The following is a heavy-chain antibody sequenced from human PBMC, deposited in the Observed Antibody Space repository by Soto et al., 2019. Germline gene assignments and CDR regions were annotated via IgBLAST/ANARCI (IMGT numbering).Heavy chain of an antibody. CDR2: IYPGDSDT. J-gene: IGHJ6*03. V-gene: IGHV5-51*01. CDR1: GYSFTSYW. Sequence: GESLKISCKGSGYSFTSYWIGWVRQMPGKGLEWMGIIYPGDSDTRYSPSFQGQVTISADKSISTAYLQWSSLKASDTAMYYYASPPPKRIYVFCSRYNNWVRDVGGKGTRAPVS. CDR3: ASPPPKRIYVFCSRYNNWVRDV. D-gene: IGHD3-3*01.